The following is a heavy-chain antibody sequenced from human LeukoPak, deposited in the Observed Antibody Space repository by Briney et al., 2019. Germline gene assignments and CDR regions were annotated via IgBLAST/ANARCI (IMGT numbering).Heavy chain of an antibody. D-gene: IGHD3-22*01. CDR2: IYYSGST. Sequence: TPSQTLSLTCTVSGVSISSGGYYWSWIRQHPGKGLEWIGYIYYSGSTYYNPSLKSRVTISVDTSKNQFSLKLSSVTAADTAVYYCAREVADYDSSGYYSSGDWFDPWGQGTLVTVSS. J-gene: IGHJ5*02. CDR3: AREVADYDSSGYYSSGDWFDP. CDR1: GVSISSGGYY. V-gene: IGHV4-31*03.